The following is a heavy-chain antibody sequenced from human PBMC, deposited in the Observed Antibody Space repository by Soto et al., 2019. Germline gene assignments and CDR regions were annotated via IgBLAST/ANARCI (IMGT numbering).Heavy chain of an antibody. CDR1: GYTFTSYA. CDR2: INAGNGNT. J-gene: IGHJ5*02. CDR3: ARNWFGDNWFDP. Sequence: GASVKVSCKASGYTFTSYAMHWVRQAPGQRLEWMGWINAGNGNTKYSQKFQGRVTITRDTSASTAYMELSSLRSEDTAVYYCARNWFGDNWFDPWGQGTLVTVSS. V-gene: IGHV1-3*01. D-gene: IGHD3-10*01.